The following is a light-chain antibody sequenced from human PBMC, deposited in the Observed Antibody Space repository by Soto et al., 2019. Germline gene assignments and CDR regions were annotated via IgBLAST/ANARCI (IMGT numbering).Light chain of an antibody. CDR2: DAS. J-gene: IGKJ1*01. CDR3: LQYNSRWT. CDR1: QSISSW. Sequence: DIPMTQSPSTLSASVGDRVIITCRASQSISSWLAWYQQKPGKAPKLLIYDASSLESGVPSGFSGSASGTEFTLTINILRTDDFATYYCLQYNSRWTFGQGTKVDIK. V-gene: IGKV1-5*01.